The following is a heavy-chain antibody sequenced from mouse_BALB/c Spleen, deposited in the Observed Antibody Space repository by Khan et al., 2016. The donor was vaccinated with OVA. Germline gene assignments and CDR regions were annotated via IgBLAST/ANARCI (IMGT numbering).Heavy chain of an antibody. J-gene: IGHJ2*01. V-gene: IGHV1-9*01. CDR1: GYTFRSYW. Sequence: QVQLQQSGAELMKPGASVKISCKATGYTFRSYWMEWVKQRPGHGLEWIGEILPGTGSTNYNEKFKGTATFTADTSSNTAYMQLSSLTSEDSAVYYCARPYYADYLGQGTTLTVSS. D-gene: IGHD2-10*01. CDR2: ILPGTGST. CDR3: ARPYYADY.